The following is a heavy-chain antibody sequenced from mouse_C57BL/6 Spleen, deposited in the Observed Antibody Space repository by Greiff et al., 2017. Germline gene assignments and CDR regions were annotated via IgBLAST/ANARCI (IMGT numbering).Heavy chain of an antibody. CDR3: ARGGLGRGFAY. J-gene: IGHJ3*01. CDR1: GYTFTSYW. V-gene: IGHV1-50*01. CDR2: IDPSDSST. Sequence: QVQLQQPGAELVKPGASVKLSCKASGYTFTSYWMQWVKQRPGQGLEWIGEIDPSDSSTNYNQKFKGKATLTVDTSSSTAYMQLSSLTSEDSAVYYCARGGLGRGFAYWGQGTLVTVSA. D-gene: IGHD4-1*01.